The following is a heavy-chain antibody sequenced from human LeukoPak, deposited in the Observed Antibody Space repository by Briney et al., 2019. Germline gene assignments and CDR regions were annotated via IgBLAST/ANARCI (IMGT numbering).Heavy chain of an antibody. CDR3: ATSLIWFGELSAPFDY. CDR2: ISTYGGST. J-gene: IGHJ4*02. D-gene: IGHD3-10*01. V-gene: IGHV3-64*01. CDR1: GFSFSNYA. Sequence: GGSLRLSCAASGFSFSNYAMHWVRQAPGKGLEYVSRISTYGGSTYHANSVKGRFTISRDNSKNTLYLQMGSLRTEDMAVYYCATSLIWFGELSAPFDYWGQGTQVTVSS.